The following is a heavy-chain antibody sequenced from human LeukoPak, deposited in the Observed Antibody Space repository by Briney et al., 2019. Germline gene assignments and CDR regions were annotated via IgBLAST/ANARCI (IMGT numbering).Heavy chain of an antibody. CDR2: IYYSGST. CDR3: ARRGKRLVGTTTGFDY. V-gene: IGHV4-39*01. D-gene: IGHD1-26*01. J-gene: IGHJ4*02. Sequence: SETLSLTCTVSGGSISSSSYYWGWIRQPPGKGLEWIGTIYYSGSTYHNPSLKSRVTISVDTSKNQFSLKLSSVTAADTAVYYCARRGKRLVGTTTGFDYWGQGTLVTVSS. CDR1: GGSISSSSYY.